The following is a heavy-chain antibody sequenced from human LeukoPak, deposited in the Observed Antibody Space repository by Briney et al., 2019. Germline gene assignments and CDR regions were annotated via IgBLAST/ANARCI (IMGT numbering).Heavy chain of an antibody. CDR1: GGSFSGYY. J-gene: IGHJ4*02. D-gene: IGHD1-26*01. CDR3: ARGFGSYSDY. CDR2: INHSGST. Sequence: PSETLSLTCTVSGGSFSGYYWSWIRQPPGKGLEWIGEINHSGSTNYNPSLKSRVTISVDTSKDQFSLKMSSVTAADTAVYYCARGFGSYSDYWGQGTLVTVSS. V-gene: IGHV4-34*01.